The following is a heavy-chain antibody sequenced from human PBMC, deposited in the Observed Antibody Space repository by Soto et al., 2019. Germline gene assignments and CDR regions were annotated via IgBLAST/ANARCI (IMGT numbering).Heavy chain of an antibody. CDR1: GYSFAGYW. CDR3: ATSRPSSTWSGFDY. J-gene: IGHJ4*02. V-gene: IGHV5-10-1*01. CDR2: IDPSDSQT. Sequence: PGESLKISCKGSGYSFAGYWITWVRQKPGKGLEWMGRIDPSDSQTYYSPSFRGHVTISVTKSITTVFLQWSSLRASDTAMYYCATSRPSSTWSGFDYWGQGTLVTVSS. D-gene: IGHD6-13*01.